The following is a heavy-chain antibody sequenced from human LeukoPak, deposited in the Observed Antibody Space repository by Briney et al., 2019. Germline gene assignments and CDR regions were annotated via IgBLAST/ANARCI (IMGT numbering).Heavy chain of an antibody. Sequence: PSETLSLTCTVSGGSNSSYYWSWIRQPAGKGLEWLGRIYTTGSSNYNPSLKSRVTMPVDTSKNQFSLKLSSVTAADTAVYYCARDNPVAGNRGIDYWGQGTLVTVSS. CDR1: GGSNSSYY. CDR3: ARDNPVAGNRGIDY. V-gene: IGHV4-4*07. D-gene: IGHD6-19*01. J-gene: IGHJ4*02. CDR2: IYTTGSS.